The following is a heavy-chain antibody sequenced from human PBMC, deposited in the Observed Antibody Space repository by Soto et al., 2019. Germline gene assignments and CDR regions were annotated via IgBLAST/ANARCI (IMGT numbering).Heavy chain of an antibody. D-gene: IGHD5-18*01. CDR3: ARSRVDTALGV. V-gene: IGHV1-18*01. CDR2: ISGYSGNT. Sequence: LVQSGAEVKTPGASVKVSCKASGYDFSNYGITWARQAPGQGLEWMGWISGYSGNTKYAHKFQGRVTLTTDTSTSTAYMELRSLRSDDTAVYYCARSRVDTALGVWGQGTTVTVSS. J-gene: IGHJ6*02. CDR1: GYDFSNYG.